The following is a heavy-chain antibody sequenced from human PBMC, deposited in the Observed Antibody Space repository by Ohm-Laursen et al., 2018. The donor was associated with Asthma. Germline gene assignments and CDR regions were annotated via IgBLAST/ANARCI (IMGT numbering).Heavy chain of an antibody. Sequence: PGTLSLTCIVSGGSISSNIWWSWVRQSPGKGLEWIGEIHHSGTANSNPSLKSRVTISVDKSNNQFSLKVTSVTAEDTAVYYCAKVVVMDVWGQGTTVTVSS. V-gene: IGHV4-4*03. CDR1: GGSISSNIW. J-gene: IGHJ6*02. D-gene: IGHD3-16*02. CDR3: AKVVVMDV. CDR2: IHHSGTA.